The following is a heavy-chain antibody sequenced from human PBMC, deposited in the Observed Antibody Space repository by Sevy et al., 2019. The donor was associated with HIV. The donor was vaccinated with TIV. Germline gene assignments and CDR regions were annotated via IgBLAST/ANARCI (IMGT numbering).Heavy chain of an antibody. J-gene: IGHJ3*02. V-gene: IGHV4-59*01. CDR3: AREPRITIFGVVSKGAFDI. Sequence: SETLSLTCTVSGGSISSYYWSWIRQPPGKGLEWIGYIYYSGSTNYNPSLKSRVTISVDTSKNQFSLKLRSVTAADTAVYYCAREPRITIFGVVSKGAFDIWGQGTMVTVSS. D-gene: IGHD3-3*01. CDR2: IYYSGST. CDR1: GGSISSYY.